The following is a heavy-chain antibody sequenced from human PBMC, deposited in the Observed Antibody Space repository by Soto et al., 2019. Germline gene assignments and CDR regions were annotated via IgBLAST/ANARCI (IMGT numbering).Heavy chain of an antibody. CDR2: ISWNSGSI. J-gene: IGHJ4*02. CDR3: AKDSGSYPLTFGY. D-gene: IGHD1-26*01. V-gene: IGHV3-9*01. CDR1: GFTFDDYA. Sequence: SLRLSCAASGFTFDDYAMHWVRQAPGKGLEWVSGISWNSGSIGYADSVKGRFTISRDNAKNSLYLQMNSLRAEDTALYYCAKDSGSYPLTFGYWGQGTLVTVSS.